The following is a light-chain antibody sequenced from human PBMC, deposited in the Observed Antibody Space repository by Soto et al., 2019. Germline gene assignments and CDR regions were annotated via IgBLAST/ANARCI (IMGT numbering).Light chain of an antibody. CDR2: GAS. J-gene: IGKJ1*01. CDR3: QQYNNWPHS. Sequence: EIVMTQSPATLSVSPGERATLSCRASQSVSSNLAWYQQKPGQAPRLLIYGASTRATGIPARFSGSGSGTEFTLTISSLQSEDFAVYYCQQYNNWPHSFAQGTKVDIK. V-gene: IGKV3-15*01. CDR1: QSVSSN.